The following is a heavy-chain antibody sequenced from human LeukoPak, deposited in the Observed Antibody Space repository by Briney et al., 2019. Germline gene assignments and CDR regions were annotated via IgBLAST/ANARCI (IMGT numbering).Heavy chain of an antibody. CDR2: ISGSGGRT. CDR3: ARYSSDYTSDYHYYMDV. CDR1: GFTFSSYA. J-gene: IGHJ6*03. Sequence: GGSLRLSCAASGFTFSSYAMSWVRQAPGKGLEWVSSISGSGGRTYYADSVKGRFTISRDNSMNTLYLQMNSLRAEDTAVYYCARYSSDYTSDYHYYMDVWGKGTTVTVSS. V-gene: IGHV3-23*01. D-gene: IGHD3-22*01.